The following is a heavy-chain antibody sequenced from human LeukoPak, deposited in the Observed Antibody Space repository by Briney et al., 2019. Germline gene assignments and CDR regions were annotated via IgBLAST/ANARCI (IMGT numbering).Heavy chain of an antibody. CDR1: GFTFSSYW. CDR3: ARDNSGGAYYFDY. Sequence: PGGSLRLSCAASGFTFSSYWMSWVRQAPGKGLEWVAVIWYDGSNKYYADSVKGRFTISRDNSKNTLYLQMNSLRAEDTAVYYCARDNSGGAYYFDYWGQGTLVTVSS. J-gene: IGHJ4*02. V-gene: IGHV3-33*08. D-gene: IGHD2-15*01. CDR2: IWYDGSNK.